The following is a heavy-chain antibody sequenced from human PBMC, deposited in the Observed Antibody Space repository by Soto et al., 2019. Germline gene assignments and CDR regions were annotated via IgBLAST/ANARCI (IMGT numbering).Heavy chain of an antibody. Sequence: EVQLVESGGDLVQPGGSLRLSCAASGFTFNSYWMHWVRQAPGKGLVWVSRINPDGRSTNYADSVKGRFTISRDNAKNTLYLQMNSLSAEDTAVYHCARGGLQGSGNHYNDNWGQGTLVTVSS. D-gene: IGHD3-10*01. J-gene: IGHJ4*02. CDR1: GFTFNSYW. V-gene: IGHV3-74*01. CDR3: ARGGLQGSGNHYNDN. CDR2: INPDGRST.